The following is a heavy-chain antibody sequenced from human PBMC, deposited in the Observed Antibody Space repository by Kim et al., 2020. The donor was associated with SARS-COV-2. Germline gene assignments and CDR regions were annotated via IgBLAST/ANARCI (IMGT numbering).Heavy chain of an antibody. V-gene: IGHV3-20*01. CDR3: AREVRDYRSGSYNSNYFDP. CDR2: ISWNGGTT. Sequence: GGSLRLSCAASGFKLDDYGMTWVRQVAGKGLEWVSSISWNGGTTRYADSVKGRFTISRDNAKNSLYLQMNSLRVEDTALYHYAREVRDYRSGSYNSNYFDPWGQGTLVTVSS. CDR1: GFKLDDYG. D-gene: IGHD3-10*01. J-gene: IGHJ5*02.